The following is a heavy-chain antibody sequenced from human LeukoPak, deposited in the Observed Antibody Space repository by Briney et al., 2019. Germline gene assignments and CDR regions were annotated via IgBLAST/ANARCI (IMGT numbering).Heavy chain of an antibody. D-gene: IGHD1-26*01. CDR3: ARGTTLIGSYLLDP. CDR2: ISSSGSNI. Sequence: GGSLRLSCAASGFTFSSVEMNWVRQPPGKGLEWVSYISSSGSNIYYADSVKGRFTISRDNAKNSLYLQMNSLRVEDTAIYYCARGTTLIGSYLLDPWGQGTLVTVSS. V-gene: IGHV3-48*03. CDR1: GFTFSSVE. J-gene: IGHJ5*02.